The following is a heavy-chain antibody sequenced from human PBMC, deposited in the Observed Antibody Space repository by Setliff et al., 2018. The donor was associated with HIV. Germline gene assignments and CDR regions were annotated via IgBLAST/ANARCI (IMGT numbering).Heavy chain of an antibody. CDR2: IYPGDSDT. D-gene: IGHD4-17*01. CDR1: GYSFTSYW. J-gene: IGHJ4*02. V-gene: IGHV5-51*01. Sequence: PRESLKISCKGSGYSFTSYWIGWVRQMPGKGLEWMGIIYPGDSDTRYSPSFQGQVTISADTSISTAYLHWSSLKASDTAVYYCATVDPNYGDYATYWGQGSLVTVSS. CDR3: ATVDPNYGDYATY.